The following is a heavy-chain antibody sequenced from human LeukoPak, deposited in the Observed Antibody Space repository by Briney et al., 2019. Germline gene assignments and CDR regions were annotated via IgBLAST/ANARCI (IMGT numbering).Heavy chain of an antibody. CDR2: FSVSDRTT. Sequence: GGTLRLSCAASGFTFSSYAMSWVRQAPGKGLEWVAGFSVSDRTTYYADSVKGRFTISRDNSKSTLYIQMNSLRAEDTAVYYCARAKPKNMVRGLIMRRESRYYFDYWGQGTLVTVSS. CDR1: GFTFSSYA. V-gene: IGHV3-23*01. CDR3: ARAKPKNMVRGLIMRRESRYYFDY. D-gene: IGHD3-10*01. J-gene: IGHJ4*02.